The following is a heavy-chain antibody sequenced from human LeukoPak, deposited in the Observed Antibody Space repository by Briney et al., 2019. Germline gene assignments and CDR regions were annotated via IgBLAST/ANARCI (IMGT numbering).Heavy chain of an antibody. CDR1: GFTVSSNY. V-gene: IGHV3-53*01. Sequence: GGSLRLSCAASGFTVSSNYMSWVRPAPGKGLEWVSVIYSGGSTYYADSVKGRFTISRDNSKNTLYLQMNSLRAEDTAVYYCAKDGASYYYYYMDVWGKGTTVTVSS. D-gene: IGHD3-16*01. CDR2: IYSGGST. CDR3: AKDGASYYYYYMDV. J-gene: IGHJ6*03.